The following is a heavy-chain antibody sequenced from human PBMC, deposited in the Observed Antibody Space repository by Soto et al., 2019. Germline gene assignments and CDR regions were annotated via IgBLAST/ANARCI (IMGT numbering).Heavy chain of an antibody. J-gene: IGHJ3*02. CDR1: GGSISSSNW. CDR2: IYHSGST. Sequence: SETLSLTCAVSGGSISSSNWWSWVRQPPGKGLEWIGEIYHSGSTNYNPSLKSRVTISVDKSKNQFSLKLSSVTAADTAMYYCATQMTTSQDAFDIWGQGTMVTVSS. CDR3: ATQMTTSQDAFDI. D-gene: IGHD4-4*01. V-gene: IGHV4-4*02.